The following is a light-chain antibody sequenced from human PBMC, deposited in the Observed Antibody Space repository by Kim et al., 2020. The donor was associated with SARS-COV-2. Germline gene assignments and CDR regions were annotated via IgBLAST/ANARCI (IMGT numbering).Light chain of an antibody. Sequence: SVALVPTASISCGGINIGSKNVHWYQQKPGQAPVLVIYNDGNRPFGIPERFSGSNSGNTATLTISRAQAGDEADYYCQVWDSIVVFGGGTQLTVL. CDR3: QVWDSIVV. J-gene: IGLJ2*01. CDR2: NDG. V-gene: IGLV3-9*01. CDR1: NIGSKN.